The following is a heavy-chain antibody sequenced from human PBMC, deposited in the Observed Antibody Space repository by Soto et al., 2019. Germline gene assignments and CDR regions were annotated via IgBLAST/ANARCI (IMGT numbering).Heavy chain of an antibody. CDR1: GGSFSGYY. Sequence: PSETLSLTCAVYGGSFSGYYWSWIRQPPGKGLEWIGEINHSGSTNYNPSLKSRVTISVDTSKNQFSLKLSSVTAADTAVYYCATRRGSSGWKDYWGQRTLVTVSS. J-gene: IGHJ4*02. D-gene: IGHD6-19*01. CDR3: ATRRGSSGWKDY. V-gene: IGHV4-34*01. CDR2: INHSGST.